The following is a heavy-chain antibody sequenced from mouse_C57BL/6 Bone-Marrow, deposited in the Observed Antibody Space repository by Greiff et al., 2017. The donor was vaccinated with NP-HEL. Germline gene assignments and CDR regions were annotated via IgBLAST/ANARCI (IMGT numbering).Heavy chain of an antibody. J-gene: IGHJ3*01. D-gene: IGHD3-2*02. Sequence: VQLQQPGAELVKPGASVKMPCKASGYTFTSYWITWVKQRPGQGLEWIGDIYPGSGSTNYNEKFKSKATLTVDTSSSTAYMQLSSLTSEDSAVYYCARLQTAQATGAYWGQGTLVTVSA. CDR2: IYPGSGST. CDR1: GYTFTSYW. V-gene: IGHV1-55*01. CDR3: ARLQTAQATGAY.